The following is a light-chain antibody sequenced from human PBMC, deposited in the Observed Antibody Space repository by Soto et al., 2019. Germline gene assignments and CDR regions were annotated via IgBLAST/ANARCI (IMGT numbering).Light chain of an antibody. CDR3: QQRNDWVT. J-gene: IGKJ4*01. V-gene: IGKV3-11*01. Sequence: VMTQSPATLSVSPGERATLSCRASQSVNFNLAWYQQKPGQAPRLLIYDASNRATGIPARFSGSGSGTDFILTISSLEPEDSGVYYCQQRNDWVTFGGGTKVDIK. CDR1: QSVNFN. CDR2: DAS.